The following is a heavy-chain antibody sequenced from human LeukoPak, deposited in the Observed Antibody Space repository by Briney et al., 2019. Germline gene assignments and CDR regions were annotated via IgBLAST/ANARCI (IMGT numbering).Heavy chain of an antibody. Sequence: ASVKVSCKASGYTFTSYGISWVRQAPGQGLEWMGWISAYNGNTIYAQKLQGRVTMTTDTSTSTAYMELRSLRSDDTAVYYCARVPPAPYCSSTSCPLPFDYWGQGTLVTVSS. J-gene: IGHJ4*02. CDR3: ARVPPAPYCSSTSCPLPFDY. CDR1: GYTFTSYG. V-gene: IGHV1-18*04. CDR2: ISAYNGNT. D-gene: IGHD2-2*01.